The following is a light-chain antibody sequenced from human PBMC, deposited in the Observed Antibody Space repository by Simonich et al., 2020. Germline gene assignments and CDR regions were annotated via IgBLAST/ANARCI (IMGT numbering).Light chain of an antibody. V-gene: IGLV2-14*01. CDR1: SGDVGGYNY. CDR2: DVR. CDR3: SSYTSSSTLV. J-gene: IGLJ3*02. Sequence: QSALTQPASVSGSPGQSITISCTGTSGDVGGYNYVSWYQQHPGKAPKLMIYDVRKRPSGVSNRFSGSTSGNTASLTISGLQAEDEADYYCSSYTSSSTLVFGGGTKLTVL.